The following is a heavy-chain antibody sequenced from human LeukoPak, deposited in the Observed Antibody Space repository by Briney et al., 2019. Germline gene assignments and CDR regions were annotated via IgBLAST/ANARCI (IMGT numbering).Heavy chain of an antibody. J-gene: IGHJ5*01. Sequence: GGSLRLSCAASGFTFTAYWMTWFRQAPGKGLEWVANVKQDGNEIYYVDSVKGRFTISRDNAKNSLYLQMNSLRAEDTAVYYCARETWSLGRVSDSWGQGTLVTVSS. V-gene: IGHV3-7*01. CDR3: ARETWSLGRVSDS. D-gene: IGHD3-10*01. CDR2: VKQDGNEI. CDR1: GFTFTAYW.